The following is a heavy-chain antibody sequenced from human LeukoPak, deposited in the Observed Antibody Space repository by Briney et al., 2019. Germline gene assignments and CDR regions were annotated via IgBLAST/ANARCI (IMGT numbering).Heavy chain of an antibody. D-gene: IGHD2-21*01. CDR3: AKDPYRVVVATGNYLDP. CDR1: GFTFYNYG. Sequence: GGSLRLSCAASGFTFYNYGMHWVRQAPGKGLEWVAVISHDGSNIHYGDSVKGRFTISRDNSKNTLYLQMNSLRVEDTAVYYCAKDPYRVVVATGNYLDPWGQGTLVTVSS. V-gene: IGHV3-30*18. J-gene: IGHJ5*02. CDR2: ISHDGSNI.